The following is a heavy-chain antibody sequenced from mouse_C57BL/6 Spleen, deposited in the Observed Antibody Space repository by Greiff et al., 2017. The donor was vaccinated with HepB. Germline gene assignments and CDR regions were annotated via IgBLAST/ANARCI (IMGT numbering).Heavy chain of an antibody. CDR3: TRRPIATGAYAMDY. D-gene: IGHD1-2*01. Sequence: VQLQESGAELVRPGASVTLSCKASGYTFTDYEMHWVKQTPVHGLEWIGAIDPETGGTAYNQKFKGKAILTADKSSSTAYMELRSLTSEDSAVYYCTRRPIATGAYAMDYWGQGTSVTVSS. CDR1: GYTFTDYE. J-gene: IGHJ4*01. CDR2: IDPETGGT. V-gene: IGHV1-15*01.